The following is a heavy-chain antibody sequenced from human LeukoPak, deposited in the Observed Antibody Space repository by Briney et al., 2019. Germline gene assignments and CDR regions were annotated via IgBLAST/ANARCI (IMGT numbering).Heavy chain of an antibody. CDR3: ARGGWYHRFDP. Sequence: PSETLPLTCTVSGGSISSSSYYWGWIRQPPGKGLEWIGSIYYSGSTYYNPSLKSRVTISVDTSKNQFSLKLSSVTAADTAVYYCARGGWYHRFDPWGQGTLVTVSS. J-gene: IGHJ5*02. CDR2: IYYSGST. V-gene: IGHV4-39*07. CDR1: GGSISSSSYY. D-gene: IGHD6-19*01.